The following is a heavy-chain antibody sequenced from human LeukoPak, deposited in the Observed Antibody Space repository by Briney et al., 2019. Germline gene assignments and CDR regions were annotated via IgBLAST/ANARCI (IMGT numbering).Heavy chain of an antibody. CDR1: GFTFDDYA. CDR3: AKDIPPNYYGSGSYSDY. CDR2: ISGDGGST. V-gene: IGHV3-43*02. D-gene: IGHD3-10*01. Sequence: GGSLRLSCAASGFTFDDYAMHWVRQAPGKGLEWVSLISGDGGSTYYADSVKGRFTISRDNSKNSLYLQMNSLRTEGTALYYCAKDIPPNYYGSGSYSDYWGQGTLVTVSS. J-gene: IGHJ4*02.